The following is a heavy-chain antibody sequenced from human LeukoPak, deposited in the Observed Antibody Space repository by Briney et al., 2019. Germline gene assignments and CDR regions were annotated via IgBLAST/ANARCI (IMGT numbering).Heavy chain of an antibody. CDR3: ARSGSYPY. CDR2: TSSYNGDT. D-gene: IGHD1-26*01. CDR1: GYSFTSYG. J-gene: IGHJ4*02. V-gene: IGHV1-18*01. Sequence: AAVKVTCKASGYSFTSYGISWVRQAPAQGLERMGWTSSYNGDTNYAQKFQDRVTMTTDTSTNTAYMELRSLRSDDTAVYYCARSGSYPYWGQGTLVTVSS.